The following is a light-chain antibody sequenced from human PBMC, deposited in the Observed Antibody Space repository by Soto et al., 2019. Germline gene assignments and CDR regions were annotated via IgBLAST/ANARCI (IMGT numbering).Light chain of an antibody. CDR1: QSVSNTY. Sequence: EVVLTKSPGTQSLSPGERATLSCRASQSVSNTYVAWYQHIPGQTPRLLIYGASNRATGIPDRFSGSGSGTDFTLTISRLEPEDFAVYYCQQHDTSPWMFGQGTKVDIK. CDR2: GAS. V-gene: IGKV3-20*01. J-gene: IGKJ1*01. CDR3: QQHDTSPWM.